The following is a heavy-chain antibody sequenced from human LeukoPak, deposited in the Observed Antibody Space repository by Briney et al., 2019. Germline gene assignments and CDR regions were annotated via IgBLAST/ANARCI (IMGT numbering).Heavy chain of an antibody. CDR2: INPNLGST. CDR3: ARGENWNYFDY. Sequence: GASVKVSCKASGYTFTGYSMNWVRQAPGQGLEWMGWINPNLGSTNYAQKFQGRVTMTRDTTISTADMELSRLRSDDSAVYYCARGENWNYFDYWGEGTLVTVSS. V-gene: IGHV1-2*02. J-gene: IGHJ4*02. CDR1: GYTFTGYS. D-gene: IGHD1-1*01.